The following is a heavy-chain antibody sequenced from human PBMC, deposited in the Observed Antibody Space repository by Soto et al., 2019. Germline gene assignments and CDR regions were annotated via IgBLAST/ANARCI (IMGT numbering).Heavy chain of an antibody. Sequence: QVQLVESGGGVVQPGRSLRLSCVASGCSFSSYGMHWVRQAPGKGPEWVAVIWYDGSNKHYADSVKGRFTISRDNSMQTLFLQMNTLRVEDTAVYFCARDLDITVLENYFDPWGQGTLVTVSS. J-gene: IGHJ5*02. CDR2: IWYDGSNK. CDR1: GCSFSSYG. D-gene: IGHD6-19*01. CDR3: ARDLDITVLENYFDP. V-gene: IGHV3-33*01.